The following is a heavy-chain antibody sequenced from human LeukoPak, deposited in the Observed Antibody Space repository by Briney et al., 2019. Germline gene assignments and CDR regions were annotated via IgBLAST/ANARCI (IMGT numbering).Heavy chain of an antibody. D-gene: IGHD3-22*01. Sequence: ETLSLTCTVSGGSISSYYWSWFRQPPGKGLEWIGYIYSSGSTNYNPSLKSRVTISVDTSKNQFSLKLSSVTAADTAVYYCGRGGYYDSSGRHYYFDYWGQGTLVTVSS. CDR2: IYSSGST. V-gene: IGHV4-59*01. CDR3: GRGGYYDSSGRHYYFDY. CDR1: GGSISSYY. J-gene: IGHJ4*02.